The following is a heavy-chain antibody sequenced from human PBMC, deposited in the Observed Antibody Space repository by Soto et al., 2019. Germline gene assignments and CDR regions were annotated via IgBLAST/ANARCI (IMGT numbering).Heavy chain of an antibody. V-gene: IGHV1-46*01. CDR3: ARVPYDTTGYYAF. CDR1: GFTFTTYY. D-gene: IGHD3-22*01. Sequence: QVRLLQSGAEVKKPGASVSISCKTSGFTFTTYYIHWVRQAPGQGLEWMGMIDPSGGSTTYAQKFQGRITMTSDMSTSTVYMELSSLRSEDTAVYYCARVPYDTTGYYAFWGQGTLVTVSS. CDR2: IDPSGGST. J-gene: IGHJ4*02.